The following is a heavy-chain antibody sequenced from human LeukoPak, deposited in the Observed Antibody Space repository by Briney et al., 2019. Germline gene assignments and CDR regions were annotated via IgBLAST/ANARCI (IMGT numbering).Heavy chain of an antibody. CDR2: INHSGST. V-gene: IGHV4-34*01. J-gene: IGHJ4*02. CDR1: GGSFSGYY. Sequence: NPSETLSLTCAVYGGSFSGYYWSWIRQPPGKGLEWIGEINHSGSTNYNPSLKSRVTISVDTSKNQFSLKLSSVTAADTAVYYCARLSYYYDSSGYPYYFDYWGQGTLVTVSS. D-gene: IGHD3-22*01. CDR3: ARLSYYYDSSGYPYYFDY.